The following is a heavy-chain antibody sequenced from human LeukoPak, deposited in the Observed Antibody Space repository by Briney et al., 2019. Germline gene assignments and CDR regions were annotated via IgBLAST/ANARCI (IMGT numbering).Heavy chain of an antibody. V-gene: IGHV3-30-3*01. CDR2: ISSDGNTK. D-gene: IGHD1-26*01. Sequence: GGSLRLSCAASGFTFSSFKVHWVRQAPGKGLEWVAFISSDGNTKYYADFVEGRFTISGDNSNNTLYLQMNSLRPEDSAVFYCAREGSVGVSSDGAFDFWGQGTMVTVSS. J-gene: IGHJ3*01. CDR3: AREGSVGVSSDGAFDF. CDR1: GFTFSSFK.